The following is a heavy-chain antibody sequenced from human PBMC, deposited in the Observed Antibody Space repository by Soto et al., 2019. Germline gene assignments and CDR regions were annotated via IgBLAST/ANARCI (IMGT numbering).Heavy chain of an antibody. D-gene: IGHD6-19*01. J-gene: IGHJ4*02. CDR3: AKDDWQWLVRGSRDY. V-gene: IGHV3-30*18. CDR1: GFTFSSYG. Sequence: QVQLVESGGGVVQPGRSLRLSCAASGFTFSSYGMHWVRQAPGKGLEWVAVISYDGSNKYYADSVKGRFTISRDNSKNTLYLQMNSLRAEDTAVYYCAKDDWQWLVRGSRDYWGQGTLVTVSS. CDR2: ISYDGSNK.